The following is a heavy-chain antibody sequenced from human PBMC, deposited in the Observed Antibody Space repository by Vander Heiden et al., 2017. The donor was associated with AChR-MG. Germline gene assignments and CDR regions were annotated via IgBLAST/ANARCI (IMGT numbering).Heavy chain of an antibody. J-gene: IGHJ6*02. CDR3: ARSRPYYDSNPLSYGMDV. CDR2: MNPNSGNT. V-gene: IGHV1-8*01. D-gene: IGHD3-22*01. Sequence: QVQLVQSGAEVKKPGASVKVSCKASGYTFTSYDINWVRQATGQGLEWMGWMNPNSGNTGYAQKFQGRVTMTRNTSISTAYMELSSLRSEDTAVYYCARSRPYYDSNPLSYGMDVWGQGTTVTVSS. CDR1: GYTFTSYD.